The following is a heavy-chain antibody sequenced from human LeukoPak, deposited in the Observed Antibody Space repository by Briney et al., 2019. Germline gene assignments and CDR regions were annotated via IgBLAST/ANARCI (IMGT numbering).Heavy chain of an antibody. V-gene: IGHV4-39*01. Sequence: SETLSLTCTVSGVSIRSSNNFWGWIRQPPGEGLEWIGSMHNRGTAYYIPSLRSRATISADSSKNQFSLKLSSVTAADTAVYYCARAGSSGWYVNYWGQGTLVTVSS. CDR1: GVSIRSSNNF. CDR2: MHNRGTA. CDR3: ARAGSSGWYVNY. J-gene: IGHJ4*02. D-gene: IGHD6-19*01.